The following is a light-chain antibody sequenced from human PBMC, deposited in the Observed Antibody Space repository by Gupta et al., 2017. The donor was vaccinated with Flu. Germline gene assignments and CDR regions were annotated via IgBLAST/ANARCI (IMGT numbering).Light chain of an antibody. CDR2: SNN. Sequence: QSVLTQPSSASGPPGPRVTISCFGSGSNIGSTAVNWYQHLPGAAPKLLIYSNNQRLSGVPDRFSGSKSGTSASLAISGLQSEDEADYYCAAWDDGLNANVFGTGTKVTGL. CDR1: GSNIGSTA. CDR3: AAWDDGLNANV. V-gene: IGLV1-44*01. J-gene: IGLJ1*01.